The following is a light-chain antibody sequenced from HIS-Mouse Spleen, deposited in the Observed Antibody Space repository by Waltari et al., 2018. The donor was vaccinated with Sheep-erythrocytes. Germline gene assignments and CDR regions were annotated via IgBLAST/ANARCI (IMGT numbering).Light chain of an antibody. Sequence: QSALTQPASVSGSPGQSTTLSCTGTRSEVGRYSLVSWYQQHPGKAPKLMIYEGSKRPSGVSNRFSGSKSGNTASLTISGLQAEDEADYYCCSYAGSSTPWVFGGGTKLTVL. CDR1: RSEVGRYSL. J-gene: IGLJ3*02. CDR3: CSYAGSSTPWV. CDR2: EGS. V-gene: IGLV2-23*01.